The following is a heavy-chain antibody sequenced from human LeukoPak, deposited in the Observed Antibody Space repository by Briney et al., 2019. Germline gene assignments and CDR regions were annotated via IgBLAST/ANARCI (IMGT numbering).Heavy chain of an antibody. D-gene: IGHD3-9*01. CDR3: AREKADWRFKYYYIDV. CDR2: IYYSGST. Sequence: PSETLSLTCTVSGGSISSSSYYWGWIRQPPGKGLEWIGSIYYSGSTYYNPSLKSRVTISVDTSKNQFSLKLNSVTAADTAVYYCAREKADWRFKYYYIDVWGKGTTVTVSS. J-gene: IGHJ6*03. V-gene: IGHV4-39*07. CDR1: GGSISSSSYY.